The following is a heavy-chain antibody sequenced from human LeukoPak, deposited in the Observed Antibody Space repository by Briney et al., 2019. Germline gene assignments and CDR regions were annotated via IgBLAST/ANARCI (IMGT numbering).Heavy chain of an antibody. CDR1: GGSLSTYY. Sequence: SETLSLTCTVSGGSLSTYYWSWLRRPPGKGLEWVGYVYFTGSPKYNPSLKTRVTISQDTSKNQFFLNLRSVTAADTAVYYCARRVVSAAPSTQSNWLDPWGQGALVTVSS. CDR2: VYFTGSP. V-gene: IGHV4-59*01. CDR3: ARRVVSAAPSTQSNWLDP. D-gene: IGHD2-15*01. J-gene: IGHJ5*02.